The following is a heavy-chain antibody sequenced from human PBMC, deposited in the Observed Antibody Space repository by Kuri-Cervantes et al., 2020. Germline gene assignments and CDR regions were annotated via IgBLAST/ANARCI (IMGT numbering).Heavy chain of an antibody. V-gene: IGHV4-4*02. CDR2: IYHSGST. CDR1: GGSISSSNW. J-gene: IGHJ4*02. Sequence: GSLRLSCAVSGGSISSSNWWSWVRQPPGKGLEWIGEIYHSGSTNYNPSLKSRVTISVDTSRNQFSLKMTSVTAADTALYYCARVRSGYYDRQGFDYWGQGTLVTVSS. CDR3: ARVRSGYYDRQGFDY. D-gene: IGHD3-16*01.